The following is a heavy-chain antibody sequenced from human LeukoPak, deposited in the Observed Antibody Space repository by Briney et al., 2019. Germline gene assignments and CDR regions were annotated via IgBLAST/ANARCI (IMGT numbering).Heavy chain of an antibody. CDR1: GYTFTGYY. Sequence: ASVKVSCKASGYTFTGYYMHWVRQAPGQGLEWMGWITPNSGGTNYAQKFQGRVTMTRDTAISTAYMELSSLRSEDTAVYYCARVQAADLYDYWGQGTLVTVSS. J-gene: IGHJ4*02. CDR2: ITPNSGGT. CDR3: ARVQAADLYDY. D-gene: IGHD6-25*01. V-gene: IGHV1-2*02.